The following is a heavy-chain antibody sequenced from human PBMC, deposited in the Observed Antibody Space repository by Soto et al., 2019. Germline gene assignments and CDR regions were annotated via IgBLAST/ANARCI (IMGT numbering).Heavy chain of an antibody. V-gene: IGHV4-4*07. CDR1: GASISGFY. CDR3: VRDGTKTLRDWFDP. D-gene: IGHD1-1*01. CDR2: IYATGTT. Sequence: SETLSLTCTVSGASISGFYWSWIRKSAGKGLEWIGRIYATGTTDYNPSRKSRVMMSVDTSKKQFSLKLRSVTAADTVVYYCVRDGTKTLRDWFDPWGQGISVTVSS. J-gene: IGHJ5*02.